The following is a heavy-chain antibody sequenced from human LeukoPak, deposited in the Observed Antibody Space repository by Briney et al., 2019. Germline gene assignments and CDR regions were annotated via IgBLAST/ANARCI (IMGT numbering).Heavy chain of an antibody. CDR2: ISGSGGST. Sequence: GGSLRLSRAASGFTFSSYAMSWVRQAPGKGLEWVSAISGSGGSTYYADSVKGRFTISRDNSKNTLYLQMNSLRAEDTAVYYCAKDHDYSTLRQFDYWGQGTLVTVSS. V-gene: IGHV3-23*01. D-gene: IGHD4-11*01. J-gene: IGHJ4*02. CDR1: GFTFSSYA. CDR3: AKDHDYSTLRQFDY.